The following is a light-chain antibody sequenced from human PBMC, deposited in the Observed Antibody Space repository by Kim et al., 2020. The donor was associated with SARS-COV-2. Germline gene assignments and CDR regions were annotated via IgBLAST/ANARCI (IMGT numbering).Light chain of an antibody. CDR1: QSISSY. J-gene: IGKJ2*01. V-gene: IGKV1-39*01. Sequence: DIQMTQSPSSLSASVGDRVTITCRASQSISSYLNWYQQKPGKAPNLLIYAASSLQSGVPSRFSGSGSGTDFTLTISSPQPEDFATYYCQQSYSTPPTFGQGTKLEI. CDR3: QQSYSTPPT. CDR2: AAS.